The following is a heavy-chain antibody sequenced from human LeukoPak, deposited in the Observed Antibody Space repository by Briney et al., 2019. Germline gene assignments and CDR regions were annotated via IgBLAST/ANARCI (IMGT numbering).Heavy chain of an antibody. CDR3: ARVSSTALDY. Sequence: GAPVKVSCKASGYTFTSYGISWVRQAPGQGLEWMGWISAYNGNTNYAQKLQGRVTMTTDTSTSTAYMELRGLRSDDAAVYYCARVSSTALDYWGQGTLVTVSS. CDR1: GYTFTSYG. D-gene: IGHD4-17*01. CDR2: ISAYNGNT. V-gene: IGHV1-18*01. J-gene: IGHJ4*02.